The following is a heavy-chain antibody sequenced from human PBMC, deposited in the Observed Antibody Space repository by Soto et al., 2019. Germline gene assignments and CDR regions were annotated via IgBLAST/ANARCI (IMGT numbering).Heavy chain of an antibody. D-gene: IGHD1-7*01. CDR3: ARDMELPGPYYYYYGMDF. CDR1: RFTFSSYA. Sequence: GGSLRLSCAASRFTFSSYAMHWVRQAPGKGLEWVSGVNWNSGRIDYADSVKGRFTISRDNSKNTLYLQMNSLRAEDTAVYYCARDMELPGPYYYYYGMDFWGQGTTVTVSS. J-gene: IGHJ6*02. CDR2: VNWNSGRI. V-gene: IGHV3-NL1*01.